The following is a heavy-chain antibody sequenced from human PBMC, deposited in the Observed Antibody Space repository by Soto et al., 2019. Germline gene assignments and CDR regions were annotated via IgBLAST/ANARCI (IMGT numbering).Heavy chain of an antibody. J-gene: IGHJ4*02. D-gene: IGHD3-3*01. CDR2: INRSGST. CDR3: ARGGLYDLWSGLFD. Sequence: SETLSLTCAVYGGSFSGYYWSWIRQPPGKGLEWIGEINRSGSTNYNPSLKSRVTISVDTSKNQFSLKLTSVSAADTAVYFCARGGLYDLWSGLFDWGQGIRVTVSS. V-gene: IGHV4-34*01. CDR1: GGSFSGYY.